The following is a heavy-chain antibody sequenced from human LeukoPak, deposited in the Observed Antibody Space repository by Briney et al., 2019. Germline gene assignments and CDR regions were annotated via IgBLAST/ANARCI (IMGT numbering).Heavy chain of an antibody. CDR1: GYSISSGYY. V-gene: IGHV4-38-2*01. D-gene: IGHD3-3*01. CDR3: ARGGLLSFLEWFAPKNWFDP. CDR2: IYHSGST. J-gene: IGHJ5*02. Sequence: AETLSLTCAVSGYSISSGYYWGWIRQPPGEGLEWIGSIYHSGSTYYNPSLKSRVTIPVATSKNPSSLKLSSVTAADTAVYYCARGGLLSFLEWFAPKNWFDPWGQGTLVTVSS.